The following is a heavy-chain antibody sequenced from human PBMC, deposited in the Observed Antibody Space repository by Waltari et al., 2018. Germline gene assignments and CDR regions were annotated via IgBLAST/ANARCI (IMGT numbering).Heavy chain of an antibody. J-gene: IGHJ3*02. V-gene: IGHV4-59*01. CDR2: IYYSGST. D-gene: IGHD2-21*01. Sequence: QVQLQESGPGLVKPSETLSLTCTVSGGSISSYYWSWIRQPPGKGREWIGYIYYSGSTKCNPSPNSRVTISVETSKNHFSLKLSSVTAADTAVYYWASYCGGDCYGTAAFDIWGQGTMVTVSS. CDR1: GGSISSYY. CDR3: ASYCGGDCYGTAAFDI.